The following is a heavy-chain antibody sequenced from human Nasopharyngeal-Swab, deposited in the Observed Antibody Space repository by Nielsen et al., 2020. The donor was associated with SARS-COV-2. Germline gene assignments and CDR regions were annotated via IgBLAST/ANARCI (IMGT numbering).Heavy chain of an antibody. CDR3: ARKQQMGVR. Sequence: GESLKISCAASGFTFSSYEMSWVRQAPGKGLEWVANIKQDGSEKYYVDSVKGRFTISRDNAKNSVYLQMNSLGTEDTAVYYCARKQQMGVRWGQGTLVTVSS. CDR2: IKQDGSEK. J-gene: IGHJ4*02. V-gene: IGHV3-7*01. D-gene: IGHD6-13*01. CDR1: GFTFSSYE.